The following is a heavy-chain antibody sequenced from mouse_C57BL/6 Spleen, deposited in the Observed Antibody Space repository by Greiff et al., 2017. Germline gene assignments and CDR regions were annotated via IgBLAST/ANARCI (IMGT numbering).Heavy chain of an antibody. CDR1: GYTFTSYG. CDR2: IYPRSGNT. CDR3: AGIYYDFAWFAY. Sequence: VQLQQSGAELARPGASVKLSCKASGYTFTSYGISWVKQRTGQGLEWIGEIYPRSGNTYYNEKFKGKATLTAAKSSSTAYMELRSLTSEDSAVYFCAGIYYDFAWFAYWGQGTLVTVSA. D-gene: IGHD2-4*01. V-gene: IGHV1-81*01. J-gene: IGHJ3*01.